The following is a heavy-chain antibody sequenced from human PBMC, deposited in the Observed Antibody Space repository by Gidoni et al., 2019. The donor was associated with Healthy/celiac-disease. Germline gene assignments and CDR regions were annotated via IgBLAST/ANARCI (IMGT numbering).Heavy chain of an antibody. CDR3: ARDPSYSGSL. V-gene: IGHV3-30-3*01. CDR2: ISYDGSNK. CDR1: GFTFSSYA. D-gene: IGHD1-26*01. J-gene: IGHJ4*02. Sequence: QVQLVESGGGVVQPGRSLRLSCAASGFTFSSYAMHWVRQAPGKGLEWVAVISYDGSNKYYADSVKGRFTISRDNSKNTLYLQMNSLRAEDTAVYYCARDPSYSGSLGGQGTLVTVSS.